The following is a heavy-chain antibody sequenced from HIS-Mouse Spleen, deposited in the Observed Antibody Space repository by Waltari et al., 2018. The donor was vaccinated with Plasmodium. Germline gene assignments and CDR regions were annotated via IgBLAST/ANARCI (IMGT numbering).Heavy chain of an antibody. J-gene: IGHJ3*02. CDR3: ARGMKSSSSAFDI. V-gene: IGHV3-53*01. D-gene: IGHD6-6*01. CDR2: IYSGGRP. CDR1: GFTVSSNY. Sequence: EVQLVESGGGLIQPGGSLRLSCAASGFTVSSNYMSWVRQSPGKGLEWVSVIYSGGRPYYADSVKGRFTISRDNSKNTLYLQMNSLRAEDTAVYYCARGMKSSSSAFDIWGQGTMVTVSS.